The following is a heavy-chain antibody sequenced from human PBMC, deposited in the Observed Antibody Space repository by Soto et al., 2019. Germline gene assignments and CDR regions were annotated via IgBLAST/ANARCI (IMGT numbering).Heavy chain of an antibody. CDR1: GLTVSTNP. D-gene: IGHD6-13*01. V-gene: IGHV3-66*01. CDR3: ASDPIAAAVNYYYYYMDV. J-gene: IGHJ6*03. CDR2: IYSGGST. Sequence: GGSLRLSCAASGLTVSTNPMSWVRQAPGKGLEWVSVIYSGGSTHYADSVKGRFTISRDNSKNTLYLQMNSLRAEDTAVYYCASDPIAAAVNYYYYYMDVWGKGTTVTVSS.